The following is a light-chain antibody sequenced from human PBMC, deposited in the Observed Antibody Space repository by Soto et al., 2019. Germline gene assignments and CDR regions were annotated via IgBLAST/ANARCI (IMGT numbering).Light chain of an antibody. Sequence: EIVLTQSPGTLSLSPGERATLYCRASQSGGSNYLAWYQQKPGQAPRVLIYGASSRATGIPDRFSGSGSGADFTLTISRLEPEDFAVYYCQQYTTSPFTFGPGTKVDIK. V-gene: IGKV3-20*01. CDR2: GAS. J-gene: IGKJ3*01. CDR1: QSGGSNY. CDR3: QQYTTSPFT.